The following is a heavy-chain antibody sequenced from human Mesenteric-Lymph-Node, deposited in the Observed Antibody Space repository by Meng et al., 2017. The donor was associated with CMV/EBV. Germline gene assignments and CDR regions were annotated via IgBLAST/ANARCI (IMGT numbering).Heavy chain of an antibody. V-gene: IGHV3-7*03. J-gene: IGHJ4*02. D-gene: IGHD6-13*01. CDR1: GFTFSTYW. CDR2: IKQDRREK. CDR3: AKSRSSSWENYCDY. Sequence: GESLKISCVVSGFTFSTYWMSWVLQAPGKGLEWVDNIKQDRREKYYVDSMKVRFTISRDNAKNSLYLQMNSLRTEDTAFYDCAKSRSSSWENYCDYWGQGALVTVSS.